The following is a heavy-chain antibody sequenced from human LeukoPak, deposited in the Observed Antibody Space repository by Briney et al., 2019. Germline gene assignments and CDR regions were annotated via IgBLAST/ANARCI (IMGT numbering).Heavy chain of an antibody. D-gene: IGHD1-26*01. CDR3: ARDRPYSGSHYDVDY. J-gene: IGHJ4*02. V-gene: IGHV3-48*02. Sequence: GESLRLSCAASGFTFSSYTMNWVRQAPGKGLEWVSYISSTGSYIYYADSVKGRFTISRDNAKNSLYLQMDSLRDEGTAVYYCARDRPYSGSHYDVDYWGQGTLVTVSS. CDR2: ISSTGSYI. CDR1: GFTFSSYT.